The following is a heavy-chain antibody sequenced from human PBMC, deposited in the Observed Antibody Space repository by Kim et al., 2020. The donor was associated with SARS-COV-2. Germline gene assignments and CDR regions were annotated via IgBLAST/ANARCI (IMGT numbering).Heavy chain of an antibody. CDR2: INTDARSI. CDR3: TIHLRSCTGGDCAKDL. D-gene: IGHD2-8*02. J-gene: IGHJ2*01. V-gene: IGHV3-74*01. Sequence: GGSLRLSCAASGFTFSDYWMHWVRQAPGKGLVWVSRINTDARSITYADSVKCRFTISRDDAKNTPYQQMNRPKGEDTAVYYCTIHLRSCTGGDCAKDLWGRGTLVTVSS. CDR1: GFTFSDYW.